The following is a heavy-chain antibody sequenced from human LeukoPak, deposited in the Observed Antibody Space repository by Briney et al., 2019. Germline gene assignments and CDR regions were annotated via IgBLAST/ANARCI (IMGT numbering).Heavy chain of an antibody. CDR3: ARRGKYSSSWYVT. Sequence: SETLSLTCAVYGGSFSGYYWSWIRQPPGKGLEWIGEINHSGSTNYNPSLKSRVTISVDTSKNQFSLKLSSVTAADTAVYYCARRGKYSSSWYVTWGQGTLVTVSS. CDR2: INHSGST. V-gene: IGHV4-34*01. J-gene: IGHJ4*02. CDR1: GGSFSGYY. D-gene: IGHD6-13*01.